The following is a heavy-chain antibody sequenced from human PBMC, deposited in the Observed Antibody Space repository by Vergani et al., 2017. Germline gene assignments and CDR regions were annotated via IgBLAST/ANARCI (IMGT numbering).Heavy chain of an antibody. CDR3: ARELSYYYGSGSDDYNPYYYEGMDV. D-gene: IGHD3-10*01. CDR2: VYTSGMT. Sequence: QVQLQESGPRLVRPSQTLSLTCTVSGGSINTGAYYWSWIRQPAGKGLEWIGRVYTSGMTNYNPSLKSRVTILVDRSKSQLSLKLTSVTAGDTAVYFCARELSYYYGSGSDDYNPYYYEGMDVWGQGTMVTVSS. CDR1: GGSINTGAYY. J-gene: IGHJ6*02. V-gene: IGHV4-61*02.